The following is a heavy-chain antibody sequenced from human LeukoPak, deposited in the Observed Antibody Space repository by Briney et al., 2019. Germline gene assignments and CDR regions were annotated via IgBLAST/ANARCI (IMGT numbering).Heavy chain of an antibody. Sequence: PGGSLRLSCAASGFTFSHYWMTWVRQVPGKGLEGVAQINQDGSEEYYMDSVKARFTISRDNAKNSVFLQMNSLRAEDTAVYYCVRDGGVSGYDLLDYWGQGTLVTVSS. CDR2: INQDGSEE. V-gene: IGHV3-7*01. CDR1: GFTFSHYW. J-gene: IGHJ4*02. D-gene: IGHD5-12*01. CDR3: VRDGGVSGYDLLDY.